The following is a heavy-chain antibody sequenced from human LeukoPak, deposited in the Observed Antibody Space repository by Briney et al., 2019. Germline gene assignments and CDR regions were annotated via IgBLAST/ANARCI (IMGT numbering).Heavy chain of an antibody. CDR1: GGSFTTYQ. D-gene: IGHD4-11*01. Sequence: SETLSLTCSVSGGSFTTYQWTWLRQTAGRGLEWIGRIHTRGTLNYNPSIQSRVTMSVDTAKRQFSLKLSSVTAADTAVYYCARESTTVGAIGAFDIWGQGTMVGVSS. CDR2: IHTRGTL. J-gene: IGHJ3*02. CDR3: ARESTTVGAIGAFDI. V-gene: IGHV4-4*07.